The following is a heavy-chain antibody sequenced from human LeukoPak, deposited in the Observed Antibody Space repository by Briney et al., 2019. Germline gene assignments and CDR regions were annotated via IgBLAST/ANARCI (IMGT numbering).Heavy chain of an antibody. CDR2: INPNSGGT. CDR1: GYTFTGYY. CDR3: ARGGIVGAPSSFFD. Sequence: ASVKVSCKASGYTFTGYYMHWVRQAPGQGLEWMGWINPNSGGTNYAQNFQGWVTMTRDTSISTAYMELSRLRSDDTAVYYCARGGIVGAPSSFFDWGQGTLVTVSS. V-gene: IGHV1-2*04. J-gene: IGHJ4*02. D-gene: IGHD1-26*01.